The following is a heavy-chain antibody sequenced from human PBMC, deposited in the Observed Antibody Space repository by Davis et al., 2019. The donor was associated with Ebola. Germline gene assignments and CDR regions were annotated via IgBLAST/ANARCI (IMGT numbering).Heavy chain of an antibody. CDR1: GGSISSYY. Sequence: MPSETLSLTCTVSGGSISSYYWSWIRQPPGKGLEWIGYIYYSGSTNYNPSLKSRLIISIDTSKNQFSLKLSSVTAADTAVYYCARGEYRSSSLNFDYWGQGTLVTVSS. V-gene: IGHV4-59*01. J-gene: IGHJ4*02. CDR3: ARGEYRSSSLNFDY. D-gene: IGHD6-6*01. CDR2: IYYSGST.